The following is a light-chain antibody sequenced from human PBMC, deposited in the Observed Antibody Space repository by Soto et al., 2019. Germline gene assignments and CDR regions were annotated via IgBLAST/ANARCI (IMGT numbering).Light chain of an antibody. V-gene: IGKV4-1*01. CDR2: WAS. J-gene: IGKJ4*01. CDR1: RCFLYSSNNKNY. Sequence: DIVIPQSPDSRTVSLGGWSTINCSCSRCFLYSSNNKNYLAWYQQKAGQPPRLLINWASTRDSGVPDRFSGSGSGTDFTLTISSLQAEDAAVYSCQEYFRTPITFGGATTVDI. CDR3: QEYFRTPIT.